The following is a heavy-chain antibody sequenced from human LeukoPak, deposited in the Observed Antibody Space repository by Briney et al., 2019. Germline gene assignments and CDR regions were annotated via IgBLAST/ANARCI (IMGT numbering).Heavy chain of an antibody. V-gene: IGHV1-24*01. CDR3: ATAGSIESAPYAFDI. J-gene: IGHJ3*02. CDR1: GYTLTELS. CDR2: FDPEDGET. Sequence: GASVKVSCTVSGYTLTELSMHWVRQAPGKGLEWMGGFDPEDGETIYAQKFQGRVTMTEDTSTDTAYMELSSLRSEDTAVYYCATAGSIESAPYAFDIWGQGTMVTVSS. D-gene: IGHD6-6*01.